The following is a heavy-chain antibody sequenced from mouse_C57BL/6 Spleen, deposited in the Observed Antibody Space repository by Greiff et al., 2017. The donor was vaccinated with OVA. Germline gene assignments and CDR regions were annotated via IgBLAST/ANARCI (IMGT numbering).Heavy chain of an antibody. CDR2: IYPGSGDT. J-gene: IGHJ4*01. D-gene: IGHD1-1*01. V-gene: IGHV1-55*01. CDR3: AAFITTVVANYYDMDY. CDR1: GYTFTSYW. Sequence: VQLQQPGAELVKPGASVKMSCKASGYTFTSYWITWVKQSPGQGLEWIGDIYPGSGDTNYNEKFKSKATLTVDTSSSTDYMQLSSLTSEGSAVYYCAAFITTVVANYYDMDYWGQGTSVTVAS.